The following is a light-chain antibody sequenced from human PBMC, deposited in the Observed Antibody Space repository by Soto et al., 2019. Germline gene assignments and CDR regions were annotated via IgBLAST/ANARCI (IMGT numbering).Light chain of an antibody. Sequence: QSVLTQPASVSGSPGQSITLSCTGTSSDVGDYNSVSWYQQHPGKAPQLMIYDVSNRPSRVSNRFSGSKSGNTASLTISGLRPEDEADYYCSSYTSNNNVLFGGGTKVTVL. J-gene: IGLJ2*01. V-gene: IGLV2-14*01. CDR2: DVS. CDR1: SSDVGDYNS. CDR3: SSYTSNNNVL.